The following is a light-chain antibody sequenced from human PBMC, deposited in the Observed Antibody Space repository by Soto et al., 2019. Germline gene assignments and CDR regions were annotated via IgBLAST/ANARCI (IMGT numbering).Light chain of an antibody. CDR2: DAS. Sequence: DIQMTQSPSSVSASVGDRVTITCRASQGISSWLAWYQQQPGKAPSLLIHDASTLQSGVPSRFSGSGSGTDFTLTISSLQPADSATYYCQQANSLPYTFGQGTKLEI. V-gene: IGKV1-12*01. CDR3: QQANSLPYT. CDR1: QGISSW. J-gene: IGKJ2*01.